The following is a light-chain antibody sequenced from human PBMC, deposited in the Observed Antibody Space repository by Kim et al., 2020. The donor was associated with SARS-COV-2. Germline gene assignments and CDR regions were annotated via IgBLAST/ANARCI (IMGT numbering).Light chain of an antibody. CDR3: QQYDSSPLT. CDR2: GVS. CDR1: QSISNNH. V-gene: IGKV3-20*01. Sequence: SPGERATPSCRASQSISNNHLAWYQQKPGQAPRLLLSGVSRRATDIPDRFSGSGSGTDFTLSISGLEPDDFAVYYCQQYDSSPLTFGGGTKVDIK. J-gene: IGKJ4*01.